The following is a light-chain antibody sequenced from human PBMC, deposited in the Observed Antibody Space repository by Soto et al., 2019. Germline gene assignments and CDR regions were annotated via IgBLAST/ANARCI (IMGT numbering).Light chain of an antibody. CDR2: DVS. V-gene: IGLV2-14*01. CDR3: SSYTSSSTLYGV. CDR1: SSDVGGYNY. J-gene: IGLJ3*02. Sequence: QSVLTQPASVSGSPGQSITISCTGTSSDVGGYNYVSWYQQHPGKAPKLMIYDVSNRPSGVSNRFSGSKSGNTASLTISGLQAEYEADYYCSSYTSSSTLYGVFGGGTKVTVL.